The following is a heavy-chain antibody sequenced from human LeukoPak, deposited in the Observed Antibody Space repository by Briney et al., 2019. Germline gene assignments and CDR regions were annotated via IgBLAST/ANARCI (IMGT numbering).Heavy chain of an antibody. J-gene: IGHJ3*02. V-gene: IGHV3-30*04. CDR2: ILCDGRNQ. CDR1: GLTFTNFA. Sequence: GGPRRLSCAAFGLTFTNFAMDWFGQAPGKGLEWGAVILCDGRNQYYADSVKGRFTISTDNSKNTLYLQMDSLRAEDSAMYYCARVRSTTVTTAAVLFIWGEGRMVTVSS. D-gene: IGHD4-17*01. CDR3: ARVRSTTVTTAAVLFI.